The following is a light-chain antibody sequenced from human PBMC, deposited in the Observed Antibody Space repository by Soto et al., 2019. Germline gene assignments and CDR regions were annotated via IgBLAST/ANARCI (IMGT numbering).Light chain of an antibody. V-gene: IGKV1-39*01. CDR3: QQSYSSPQT. J-gene: IGKJ1*01. CDR2: AAS. CDR1: QSINRF. Sequence: DIQMTQSPSSRSASVGDRISITCRAGQSINRFLNWYQQKPGKAPKLLIYAASSLQSGVPSRFSGSGSGTDFTLTISSLQPEDFATYYCQQSYSSPQTFGQGTKVEIK.